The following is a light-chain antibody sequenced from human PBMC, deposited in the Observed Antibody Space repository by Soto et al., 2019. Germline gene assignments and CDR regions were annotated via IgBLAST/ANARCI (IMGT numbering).Light chain of an antibody. J-gene: IGLJ1*01. CDR2: DVS. V-gene: IGLV2-18*02. CDR1: SSDVGSSNG. CDR3: SSYTSTSTYV. Sequence: SVLAQPPSLSGSPGQSVTISCPGTSSDVGSSNGVSWYQQPPGTAPKLMIYDVSNRPSGVPDRFSGSKSGNTASLTISGLQAEDEADYYCSSYTSTSTYVFGTGTKVNVL.